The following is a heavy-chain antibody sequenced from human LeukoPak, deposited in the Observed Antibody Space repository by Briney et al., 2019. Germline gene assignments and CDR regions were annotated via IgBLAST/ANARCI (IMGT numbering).Heavy chain of an antibody. CDR1: GGSISSYY. Sequence: PSETLSLTCTVSGGSISSYYWSWIRQPAGRGLEWIGRIYTSGTTNYNPSLRSRVTMSVDTSKNQVSLKLTSVTAADTAVYYCAGGVYPHYYYCMDVWGKGITVTVSS. V-gene: IGHV4-4*07. J-gene: IGHJ6*03. D-gene: IGHD5/OR15-5a*01. CDR3: AGGVYPHYYYCMDV. CDR2: IYTSGTT.